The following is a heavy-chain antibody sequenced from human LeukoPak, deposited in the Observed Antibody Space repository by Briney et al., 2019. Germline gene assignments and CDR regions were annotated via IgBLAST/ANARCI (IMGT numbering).Heavy chain of an antibody. CDR2: IYYSGST. CDR1: GGSISNYY. J-gene: IGHJ6*03. D-gene: IGHD3-9*01. V-gene: IGHV4-59*12. CDR3: ARDRGQYDILTSHYYMDV. Sequence: SETLSLTCTVSGGSISNYYWNWIRQPPGQGLEWIGHIYYSGSTNYNPSLKSRVTISVDTSKNQFSLKLSSVTAADTAVYYCARDRGQYDILTSHYYMDVWGKGTTVTVSS.